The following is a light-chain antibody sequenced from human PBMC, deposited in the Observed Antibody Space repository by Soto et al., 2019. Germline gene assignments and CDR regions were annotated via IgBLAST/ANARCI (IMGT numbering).Light chain of an antibody. J-gene: IGLJ1*01. CDR3: LLYYTGAYV. V-gene: IGLV7-43*01. CDR2: STN. Sequence: QAVVTQEPSLTVSPGGTVTLTCASSTGAVTSGFYPTWFQQRPGQTPRPLIYSTNNKHSWTPARYSGSLLGGKAALTLSGVQPEDEADYYCLLYYTGAYVFGTGTKVTVL. CDR1: TGAVTSGFY.